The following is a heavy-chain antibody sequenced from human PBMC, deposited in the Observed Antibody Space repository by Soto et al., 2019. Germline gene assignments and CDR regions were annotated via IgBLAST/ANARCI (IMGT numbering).Heavy chain of an antibody. CDR3: ARTYYDFWSGYWRWFDP. CDR1: GGSISSSNW. D-gene: IGHD3-3*01. V-gene: IGHV4-4*02. Sequence: PSETLSLTCAVSGGSISSSNWWSWVRQPPGKGLEWIGYIYYSGSTNYNPSLKSRVTISIDTSKNQFSLKLSSVTAADTAVYYCARTYYDFWSGYWRWFDPWGQGTLVTVSS. J-gene: IGHJ5*02. CDR2: IYYSGST.